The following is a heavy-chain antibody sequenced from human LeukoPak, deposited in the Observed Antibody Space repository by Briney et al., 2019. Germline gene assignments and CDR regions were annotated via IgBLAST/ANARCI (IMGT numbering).Heavy chain of an antibody. CDR2: IKEDGSEK. V-gene: IGHV3-7*01. CDR3: AREGGPGFDY. CDR1: GFTFRSHW. D-gene: IGHD3-16*01. J-gene: IGHJ4*02. Sequence: GGSLRLSCAASGFTFRSHWMTWVRQAPGKGLQWVANIKEDGSEKYYVGSVRGRFTISRDNAKNSLYLQMNSLRAEDTAVYYCAREGGPGFDYWGQGTLVTVSS.